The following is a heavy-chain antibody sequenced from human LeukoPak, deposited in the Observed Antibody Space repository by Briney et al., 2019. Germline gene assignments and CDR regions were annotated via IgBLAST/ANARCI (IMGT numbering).Heavy chain of an antibody. CDR2: IYASGTT. Sequence: SESPSLTCTVAGGSTSTYFWSWIRQPPGRGLEWIGFIYASGTTSYNPSLKSRVSISIGTSDNQFSLKLTSVTAADTAVYYCARHVASYYYMDVWGKGTTVTVSS. CDR1: GGSTSTYF. CDR3: ARHVASYYYMDV. J-gene: IGHJ6*03. D-gene: IGHD4/OR15-4a*01. V-gene: IGHV4-4*09.